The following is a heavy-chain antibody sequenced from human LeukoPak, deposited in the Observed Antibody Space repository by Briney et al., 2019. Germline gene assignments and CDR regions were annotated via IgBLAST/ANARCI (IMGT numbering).Heavy chain of an antibody. CDR2: IESDGNNK. J-gene: IGHJ5*02. CDR1: GFSISSYG. Sequence: GGSLRLSCAASGFSISSYGTHWVRQAPGKGLEWVAFIESDGNNKYYADSLKGRFTISKDNSKNTVDLQMNGLRAEDTAVYYCARAVTWIDPWGQGTLVIVYS. V-gene: IGHV3-30*19. CDR3: ARAVTWIDP.